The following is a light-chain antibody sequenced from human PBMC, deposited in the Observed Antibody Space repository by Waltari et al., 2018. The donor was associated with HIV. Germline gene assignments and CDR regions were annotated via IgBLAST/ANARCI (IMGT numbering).Light chain of an antibody. CDR3: HVWDNSRDHVV. V-gene: IGLV3-21*04. CDR1: KFGGKG. CDR2: YDS. Sequence: SYVLTQPPSVSVAPGQTARITCGGIKFGGKGWPWSQQKPGQAPVLVIYYDSDRPSGIPERFSGSNSGNTATLTISRVEAGDEADYYCHVWDNSRDHVVFGGGTKLTVL. J-gene: IGLJ2*01.